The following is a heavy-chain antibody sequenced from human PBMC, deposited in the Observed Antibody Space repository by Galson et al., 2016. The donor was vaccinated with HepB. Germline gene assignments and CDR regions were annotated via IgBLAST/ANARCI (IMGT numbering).Heavy chain of an antibody. CDR3: ARGVLMVYAIPGGNGMDV. V-gene: IGHV3-23*01. CDR2: LSGSGGST. CDR1: GFTFSSSA. J-gene: IGHJ6*02. D-gene: IGHD2-8*01. Sequence: SLRLSCAASGFTFSSSAMSWVRQAPGKGLEWVSALSGSGGSTYYADSVKGRFTIFRDNSKNTLYLQMNSLRAEDTAVYYCARGVLMVYAIPGGNGMDVWGQGTTVTVSS.